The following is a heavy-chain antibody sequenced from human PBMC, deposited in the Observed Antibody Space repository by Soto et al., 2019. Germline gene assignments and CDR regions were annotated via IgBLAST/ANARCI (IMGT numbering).Heavy chain of an antibody. CDR1: GYTFSAYT. Sequence: QAQLVQSGAEMKKPGASVKVSCKATGYTFSAYTMNWVRQAPGQSLEWMGGINAGSGNTKYSQNFQGRVSITRDKSASTVYMEVNGMTSEDTAVYYWARDAATLCPCANDALDNWGPGTKVSVSS. D-gene: IGHD2-2*01. J-gene: IGHJ3*02. CDR3: ARDAATLCPCANDALDN. CDR2: INAGSGNT. V-gene: IGHV1-3*01.